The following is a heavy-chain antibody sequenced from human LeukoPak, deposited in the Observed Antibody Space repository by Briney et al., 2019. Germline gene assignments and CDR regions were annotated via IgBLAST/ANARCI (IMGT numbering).Heavy chain of an antibody. CDR3: ARYYYDSSGYYEDAFDI. CDR2: IKQDGSEK. CDR1: GFTFSSYW. V-gene: IGHV3-7*01. Sequence: SGGSLRLSCAASGFTFSSYWMSWVRQAPGKGLEWVANIKQDGSEKYYVDSVKGRFTISRDNAKNSLYLQMNSLRAEDTAVYYCARYYYDSSGYYEDAFDIWGQGTMVTVSS. D-gene: IGHD3-22*01. J-gene: IGHJ3*02.